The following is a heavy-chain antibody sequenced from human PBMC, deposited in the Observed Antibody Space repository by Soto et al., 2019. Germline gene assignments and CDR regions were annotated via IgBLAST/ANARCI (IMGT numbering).Heavy chain of an antibody. Sequence: QVQLVQSGAEVKKPGSSVKVSCKASGGTFSSYAISWVRQAPGQGLEWMGGIIPIFGTANYAQEFQGRVTXPXAXSXSTAYMELSSLSSEDTAVYYCARHVPAAGYYYGMDVWGQGTTVTVSS. J-gene: IGHJ6*02. D-gene: IGHD2-2*01. CDR1: GGTFSSYA. CDR2: IIPIFGTA. CDR3: ARHVPAAGYYYGMDV. V-gene: IGHV1-69*05.